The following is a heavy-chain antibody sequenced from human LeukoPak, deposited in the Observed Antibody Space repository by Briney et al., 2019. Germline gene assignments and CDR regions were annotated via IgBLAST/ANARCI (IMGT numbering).Heavy chain of an antibody. CDR2: ISSSSSYI. CDR1: GFTFSSYS. Sequence: NPGGSLRLSCAGSGFTFSSYSMTWVRQAPGKGLEWVSSISSSSSYIYYADSVKGRFTISRDNAKNSLYLQMNSLRAEDTAVYYCARADWDTAMIDYWGQGTLVTVSS. V-gene: IGHV3-21*01. CDR3: ARADWDTAMIDY. D-gene: IGHD5-18*01. J-gene: IGHJ4*02.